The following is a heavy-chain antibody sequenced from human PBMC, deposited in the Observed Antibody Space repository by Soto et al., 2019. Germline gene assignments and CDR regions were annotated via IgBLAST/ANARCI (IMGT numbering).Heavy chain of an antibody. CDR1: GYTFTSYY. CDR3: ARGGLLWFGELFPYYYGMDV. J-gene: IGHJ6*02. V-gene: IGHV1-46*01. Sequence: ASVKVSCKASGYTFTSYYMHWVRQAPGQGLEWMGIINPSGGSTSYAQKFQGRVTMTRDTSTSTVYMELSSLRSEDTAVYYCARGGLLWFGELFPYYYGMDVWGQGTTVTVSS. D-gene: IGHD3-10*01. CDR2: INPSGGST.